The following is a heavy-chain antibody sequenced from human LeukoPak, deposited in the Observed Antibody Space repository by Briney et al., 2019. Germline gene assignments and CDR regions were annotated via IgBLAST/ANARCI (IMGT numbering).Heavy chain of an antibody. CDR3: ASFSVG. CDR1: GFTFSDYV. CDR2: ITSSSSYT. J-gene: IGHJ4*02. V-gene: IGHV3-11*03. D-gene: IGHD2-15*01. Sequence: GGSLRLSCGASGFTFSDYVMTWIRQAPGKGLEWVSYITSSSSYTNYADSVKGRFTISRDNAKNSLFLQMNSLRAEDTAVYYCASFSVGWGQGTLVTVSS.